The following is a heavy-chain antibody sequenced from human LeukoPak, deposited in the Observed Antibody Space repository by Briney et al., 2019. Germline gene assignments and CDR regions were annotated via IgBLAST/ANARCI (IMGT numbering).Heavy chain of an antibody. CDR2: ISSSSSYI. J-gene: IGHJ4*02. Sequence: GGSLRLSCAASGFTFSSYSMNWVRQAPGKGLEWVSSISSSSSYIYYADSVKGRFTISRDNAKNSLYLQMNSLRAEGTAVYYCARDWDEKYYYDSSGYSDYWGQGTLVTVSS. CDR1: GFTFSSYS. D-gene: IGHD3-22*01. V-gene: IGHV3-21*01. CDR3: ARDWDEKYYYDSSGYSDY.